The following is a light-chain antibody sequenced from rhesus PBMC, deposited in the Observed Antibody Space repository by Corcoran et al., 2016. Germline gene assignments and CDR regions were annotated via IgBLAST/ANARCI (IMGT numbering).Light chain of an antibody. CDR3: QSHYSSLNAYI. CDR2: ENY. J-gene: IGLJ1*01. Sequence: QSALTPPPSVSGAPGQRVPISCAGSISNVGTYYVQWYQQFPGTAPKLLIYENYTRPSGVSDRFSGSQSDTSAPLTITGLQSEDVADYDCQSHYSSLNAYIFGAGTRLSVL. CDR1: ISNVGTYY. V-gene: IGLV1-85*01.